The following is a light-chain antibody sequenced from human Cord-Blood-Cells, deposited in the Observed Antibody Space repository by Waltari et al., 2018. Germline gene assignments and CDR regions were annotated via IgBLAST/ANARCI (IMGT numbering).Light chain of an antibody. J-gene: IGKJ3*01. Sequence: DIQMTQSPSSLSASVGDRVTITCRASQSISSYLTWYQQKPGKAPKLLIYAASSLQSGVPSRFSGSGSGTDFTLNISSLQPEDFATYYCQHSYSTPSFTFGPGTKVDIK. CDR3: QHSYSTPSFT. V-gene: IGKV1-39*01. CDR2: AAS. CDR1: QSISSY.